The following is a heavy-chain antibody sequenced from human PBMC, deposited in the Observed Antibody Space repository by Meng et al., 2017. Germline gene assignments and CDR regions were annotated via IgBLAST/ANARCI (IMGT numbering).Heavy chain of an antibody. CDR1: GGSISSSNW. CDR3: ARMSVLLWFGELFLN. CDR2: IYHSGST. V-gene: IGHV4-4*02. J-gene: IGHJ4*02. Sequence: QGQLQEAGRGLVKPSGTLSLTCAVSGGSISSSNWWSWVRQPPGKGLEWIGEIYHSGSTNYNPSLKSRVTISVDKSKNQFSLKLSSVTAADTAVYYCARMSVLLWFGELFLNWGQGTLVTVSS. D-gene: IGHD3-10*01.